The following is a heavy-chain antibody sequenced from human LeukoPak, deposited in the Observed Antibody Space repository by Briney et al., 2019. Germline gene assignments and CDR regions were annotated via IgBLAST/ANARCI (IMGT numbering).Heavy chain of an antibody. J-gene: IGHJ4*02. CDR1: GGTFSSYA. Sequence: ASVKVSCKDSGGTFSSYAISWVRQAPGLGLEWMGGIIPIFGTVNYAQKFQGRVTITADKSTSTAYMELSSLRSEDTAVYYCATTRYCSGGSCYSTFDYCGQGTLVTVSS. CDR2: IIPIFGTV. CDR3: ATTRYCSGGSCYSTFDY. D-gene: IGHD2-15*01. V-gene: IGHV1-69*06.